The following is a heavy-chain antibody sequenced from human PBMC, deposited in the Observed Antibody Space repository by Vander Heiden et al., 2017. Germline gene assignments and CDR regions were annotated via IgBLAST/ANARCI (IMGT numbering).Heavy chain of an antibody. V-gene: IGHV1-8*01. Sequence: QEQLVQSGAEVKKPGASVQVSCQASGYTFSNYEINWVRQAAGQGLEWVGWMDPKTGNRGYAQKFQGRVTMTTNTSITTAYMELSSLRSEDTAVYYCARYCSSTSCYKFDSWGQGTLVTVSS. CDR2: MDPKTGNR. CDR1: GYTFSNYE. J-gene: IGHJ4*02. D-gene: IGHD2-2*01. CDR3: ARYCSSTSCYKFDS.